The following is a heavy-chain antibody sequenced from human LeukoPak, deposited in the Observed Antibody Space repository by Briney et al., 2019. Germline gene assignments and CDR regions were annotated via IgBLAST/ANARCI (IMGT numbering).Heavy chain of an antibody. CDR3: ARDRIAARQKYYFDY. CDR2: INPNSGGT. J-gene: IGHJ4*02. CDR1: GYTFTGYY. Sequence: ASVKVSCKASGYTFTGYYMHWVRQAPGQGLEWMGWINPNSGGTNYAQKFQGRVTMTRDTSISTAYMELSRLRSDDTAVYYCARDRIAARQKYYFDYWGQGTLVIVSS. V-gene: IGHV1-2*02. D-gene: IGHD6-6*01.